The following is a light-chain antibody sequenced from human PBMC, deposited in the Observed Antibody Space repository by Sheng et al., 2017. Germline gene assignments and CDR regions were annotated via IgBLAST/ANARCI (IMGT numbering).Light chain of an antibody. CDR2: SNN. V-gene: IGLV1-47*02. J-gene: IGLJ3*02. CDR1: SSNIGSNY. CDR3: AAWDDSLSGSWV. Sequence: QSVLTQPPSASGTPGQRVTISCSGSSSNIGSNYVILVPAAPRNGPQTPHHSNNQRPSGVPDRFSGSKSGTSASLAISGLRSEDEADYYCAAWDDSLSGSWVFGGGTKLTVL.